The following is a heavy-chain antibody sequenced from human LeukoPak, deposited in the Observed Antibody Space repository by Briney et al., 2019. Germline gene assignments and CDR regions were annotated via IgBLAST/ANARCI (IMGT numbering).Heavy chain of an antibody. V-gene: IGHV1-46*01. CDR3: ARNSNTYYYYMHV. J-gene: IGHJ6*03. Sequence: ASVKVSCKASGYTFTSYYMHWVRQAPGQGLEWMGIINPSGGSTSYAQKFQGRVTMTRDMSTSTVYMELSSLRSEDTAVYYCARNSNTYYYYMHVWGKGTTVSVS. D-gene: IGHD4-11*01. CDR1: GYTFTSYY. CDR2: INPSGGST.